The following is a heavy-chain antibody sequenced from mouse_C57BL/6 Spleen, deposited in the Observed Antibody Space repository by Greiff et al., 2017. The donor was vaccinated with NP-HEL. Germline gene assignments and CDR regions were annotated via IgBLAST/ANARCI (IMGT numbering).Heavy chain of an antibody. D-gene: IGHD2-1*01. CDR1: GYTFTDYY. V-gene: IGHV1-19*01. CDR2: INPYNGGT. CDR3: ARCDGNYTWFAY. J-gene: IGHJ3*01. Sequence: VQLQQSGPVLVKPGASVKMSCKASGYTFTDYYMNWVKQSHGKSLEWIGVINPYNGGTSYNQKFKGKATLTVDQSSSTAYMELNSLTSEDSAVYYCARCDGNYTWFAYWGQGTLVTVSA.